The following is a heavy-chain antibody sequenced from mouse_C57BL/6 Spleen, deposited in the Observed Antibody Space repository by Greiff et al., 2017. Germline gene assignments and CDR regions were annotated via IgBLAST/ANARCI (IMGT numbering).Heavy chain of an antibody. V-gene: IGHV1-64*01. CDR2: IHPNSGST. D-gene: IGHD1-1*01. CDR1: GYTFTSYW. J-gene: IGHJ2*01. Sequence: VQLQQPGAELVKPGASVKLSCKASGYTFTSYWMHWVKQRPGQGLEWIGMIHPNSGSTNYNEKFKSKATLTVDKSSSTAYMQLSSLASEDSAVYYCASADYFDLGCWGQAATLTVAS. CDR3: ASADYFDLGC.